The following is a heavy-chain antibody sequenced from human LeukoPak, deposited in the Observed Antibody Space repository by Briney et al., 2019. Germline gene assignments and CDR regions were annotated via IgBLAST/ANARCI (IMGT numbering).Heavy chain of an antibody. J-gene: IGHJ6*02. D-gene: IGHD3-16*02. V-gene: IGHV3-30*18. CDR3: AKARLSGLRHYYGMDV. CDR1: GFTFSSYG. Sequence: GGSLRLSCAASGFTFSSYGMHWVRQAPGKGLEWVAVISYDGSNKYYADSVKGRFTISRDNSKNTLYLQMNSLRAEDTAVYYCAKARLSGLRHYYGMDVWGQGTTVTVSS. CDR2: ISYDGSNK.